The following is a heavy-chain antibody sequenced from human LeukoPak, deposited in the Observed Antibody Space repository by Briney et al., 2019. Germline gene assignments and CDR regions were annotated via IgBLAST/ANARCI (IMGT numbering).Heavy chain of an antibody. Sequence: PSETLSLTCAVYGGSFSGYYWSWIRQPPGKGLEWIGEINHSGSTNYNPSLKSRVTISVDTSKNQFSLKLSSVTAADTAVYYCARQWDDYGDYVRVIDYWGQGTLVTVSS. D-gene: IGHD4-17*01. CDR2: INHSGST. J-gene: IGHJ4*02. CDR3: ARQWDDYGDYVRVIDY. CDR1: GGSFSGYY. V-gene: IGHV4-34*01.